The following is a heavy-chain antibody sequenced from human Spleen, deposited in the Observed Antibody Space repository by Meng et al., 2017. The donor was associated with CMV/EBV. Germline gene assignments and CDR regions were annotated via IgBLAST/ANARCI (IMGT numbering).Heavy chain of an antibody. CDR3: ARDWPWVFGVVIIGAYGMDV. CDR1: GFTFSNVW. V-gene: IGHV3-15*01. J-gene: IGHJ6*02. Sequence: GESLKISCVASGFTFSNVWMRWVRQAPGKGLEWIGLIKSKTDGETTDYAAPVKGRFTISRDDSKNTLYLQMNSLRAGDTAVYYCARDWPWVFGVVIIGAYGMDVWGQGTTVTVSS. D-gene: IGHD3-3*01. CDR2: IKSKTDGETT.